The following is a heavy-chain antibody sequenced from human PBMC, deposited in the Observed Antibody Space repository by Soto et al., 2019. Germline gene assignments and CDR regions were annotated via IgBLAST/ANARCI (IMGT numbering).Heavy chain of an antibody. CDR3: ASGYYGDYGGTRHVDL. CDR2: INNGGTA. V-gene: IGHV4-30-4*01. CDR1: NGSVSSGDKY. D-gene: IGHD4-17*01. J-gene: IGHJ5*02. Sequence: QVQLQESGPGLVKPSQTLSLTCTVSNGSVSSGDKYWSWLRQSPGKGLEWIGYINNGGTAYYNPYLKSRVIISIDTSQNRFVLKVTSVTATDTAVYFCASGYYGDYGGTRHVDLGGPGTQVTVSS.